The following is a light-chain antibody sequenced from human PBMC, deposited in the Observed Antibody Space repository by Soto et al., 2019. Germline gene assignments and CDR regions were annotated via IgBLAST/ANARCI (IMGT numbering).Light chain of an antibody. Sequence: EIKMSQSPATLSGSVRDRLSIPCGASQTISSWLAWYQQKPGKAPKLLIYKASTLKSGAPSRFSGSGSGTEFTLTITLLQPEHFVTYYCQLSDWHSLTFGGGTKLEIK. CDR1: QTISSW. CDR3: QLSDWHSLT. J-gene: IGKJ4*01. CDR2: KAS. V-gene: IGKV1-5*03.